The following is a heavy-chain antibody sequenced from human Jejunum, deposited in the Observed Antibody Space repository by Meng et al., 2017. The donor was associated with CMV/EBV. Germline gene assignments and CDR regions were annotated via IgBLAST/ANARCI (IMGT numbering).Heavy chain of an antibody. J-gene: IGHJ4*02. D-gene: IGHD3-16*01. Sequence: VQLVESGGGLVQPGGSLRPSCAASGFTFSSHAMNWVRQAPGKGLEWVSAITSSGGSTFYADSVKGRFTISRDNSKNTLYMQMNSLRAEDTAVYYCAKDFRGFPGYWGQGTLVTVSS. V-gene: IGHV3-23*04. CDR3: AKDFRGFPGY. CDR1: GFTFSSHA. CDR2: ITSSGGST.